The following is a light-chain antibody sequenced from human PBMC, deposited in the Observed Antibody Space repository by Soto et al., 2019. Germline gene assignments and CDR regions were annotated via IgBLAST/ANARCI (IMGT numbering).Light chain of an antibody. CDR2: GAS. J-gene: IGKJ1*01. V-gene: IGKV1-12*02. CDR1: QGITNG. CDR3: QEANGFPWR. Sequence: DIQMTQSPSSVSASVGDSVTMTCRASQGITNGLAWYQQKPGKAPKPLIYGASSLQSGVPSRFSGGGSGTEFILTINGLQNEDFATYFCQEANGFPWRFGHGTRVEMK.